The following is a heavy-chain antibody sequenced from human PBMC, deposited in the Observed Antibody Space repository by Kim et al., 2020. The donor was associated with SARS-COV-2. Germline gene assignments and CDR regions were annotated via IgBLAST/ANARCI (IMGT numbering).Heavy chain of an antibody. Sequence: SETLSLTCTVSGGSISNYCCSWGWQPPARGLEWMAYSYHSGSGNYNHSPTSRVTISVYTSRNQFSLKLSSVTAADTAADDCCCYRLGPGSDDWGQGALVT. CDR3: CCYRLGPGSDD. D-gene: IGHD4-4*01. CDR1: GGSISNYC. CDR2: SYHSGSG. V-gene: IGHV4-59*01. J-gene: IGHJ4*02.